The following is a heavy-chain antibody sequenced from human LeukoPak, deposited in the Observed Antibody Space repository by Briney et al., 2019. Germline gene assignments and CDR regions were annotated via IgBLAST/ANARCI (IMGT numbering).Heavy chain of an antibody. J-gene: IGHJ6*02. CDR2: ISSSGSTI. CDR1: GGSFSGYY. CDR3: ARDHRIVVVPAATDYYYYGMDV. Sequence: PSETLSLTCAVYGGSFSGYYWSWIRQAPGKGLEWVSYISSSGSTIYYADSVKGRFTISRDNAKNSLYLQMNSLRAEDTAVYYCARDHRIVVVPAATDYYYYGMDVWGQGTTVTVSS. D-gene: IGHD2-2*01. V-gene: IGHV3-11*01.